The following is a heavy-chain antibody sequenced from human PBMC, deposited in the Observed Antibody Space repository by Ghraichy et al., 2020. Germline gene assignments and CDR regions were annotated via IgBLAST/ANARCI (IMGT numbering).Heavy chain of an antibody. CDR3: ARVGQQWSLDY. Sequence: SETLSLTCAVYGGSFSGYYWSWIRQPPGKGLEWIGEINHSGSTNYNPSLKSRVTISVETSKNQSSLTLSSVTAADTAVYYCARVGQQWSLDYWGQGTLVTVSS. CDR1: GGSFSGYY. J-gene: IGHJ4*02. CDR2: INHSGST. D-gene: IGHD6-19*01. V-gene: IGHV4-34*01.